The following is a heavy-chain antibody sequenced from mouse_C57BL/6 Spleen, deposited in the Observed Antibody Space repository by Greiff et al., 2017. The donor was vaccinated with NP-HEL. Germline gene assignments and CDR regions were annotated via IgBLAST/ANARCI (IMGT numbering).Heavy chain of an antibody. CDR3: ARLPYDYDEAWFAY. CDR2: ISDGGSYT. V-gene: IGHV5-4*03. Sequence: DVMLVESGGGLVKPGGSLKLSCAASGFTFSSYAMSWVRQTPEKRLEWVATISDGGSYTYYPDNVKGRFTISRDNAKNNLYLQMSHLKSEDTAMYYCARLPYDYDEAWFAYWGQGTLVTVSA. D-gene: IGHD2-4*01. CDR1: GFTFSSYA. J-gene: IGHJ3*01.